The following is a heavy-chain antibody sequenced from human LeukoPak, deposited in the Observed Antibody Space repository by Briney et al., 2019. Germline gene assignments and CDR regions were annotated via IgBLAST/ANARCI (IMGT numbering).Heavy chain of an antibody. CDR2: INHSGST. CDR3: ARRGSGWYPPDY. Sequence: SETLSLTCAVYGGSFSGYYWSWIRQPPGKGLEWIGEINHSGSTNYNPSLKSRVTISVDTSKNQFSLKLSSVTAADTAVYYCARRGSGWYPPDYWGQGTLVTVSS. CDR1: GGSFSGYY. J-gene: IGHJ4*02. D-gene: IGHD6-19*01. V-gene: IGHV4-34*01.